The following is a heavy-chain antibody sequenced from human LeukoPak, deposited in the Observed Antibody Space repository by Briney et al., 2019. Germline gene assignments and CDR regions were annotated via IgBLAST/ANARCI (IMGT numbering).Heavy chain of an antibody. CDR1: GGTFSSYA. D-gene: IGHD3-16*01. V-gene: IGHV1-69*13. Sequence: SVKVSCKASGGTFSSYAISWVRQAPGQGLEWMGGIIPIFGTANYAQKFQGRVTITADESTSTAYMELSSLRSEDTAVYYCARVGGAEAAFDIWGQGTMVTVSS. J-gene: IGHJ3*02. CDR3: ARVGGAEAAFDI. CDR2: IIPIFGTA.